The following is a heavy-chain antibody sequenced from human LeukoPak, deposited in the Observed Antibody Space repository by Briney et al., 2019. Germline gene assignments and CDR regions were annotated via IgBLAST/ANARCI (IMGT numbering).Heavy chain of an antibody. D-gene: IGHD5-18*01. V-gene: IGHV4-34*01. CDR3: VRHVERGYSYGYGTFFGY. J-gene: IGHJ4*02. CDR2: INHSGRT. CDR1: GGSFSGYY. Sequence: SETLSLSCAVYGGSFSGYYWSWIRQPPGKGLEWIGEINHSGRTYYNPSLKSRVTISVDTSKNQFSLKLSSVTAADTAVYYCVRHVERGYSYGYGTFFGYWGQGTLVTVSS.